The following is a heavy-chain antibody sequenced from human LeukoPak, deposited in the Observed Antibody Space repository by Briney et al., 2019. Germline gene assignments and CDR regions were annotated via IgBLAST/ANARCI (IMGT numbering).Heavy chain of an antibody. CDR2: INHDGTDK. D-gene: IGHD7-27*01. CDR1: GLNFDDSA. Sequence: PGGSLRLSCVASGLNFDDSAMHWVRQAPGKGLHWVANINHDGTDKNYADSVKGRFTISRDNAKRSVFLQMNSLRAEDTGLYYCAREDWGPRFDPRGQGTLVTVSS. J-gene: IGHJ5*02. CDR3: AREDWGPRFDP. V-gene: IGHV3-7*05.